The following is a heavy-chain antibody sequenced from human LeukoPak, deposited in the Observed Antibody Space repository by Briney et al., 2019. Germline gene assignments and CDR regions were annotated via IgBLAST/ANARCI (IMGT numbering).Heavy chain of an antibody. J-gene: IGHJ4*02. CDR2: IYYSGST. D-gene: IGHD3-22*01. V-gene: IGHV4-39*02. CDR1: GGSISSSSYY. CDR3: ARDRDYDSSGYGF. Sequence: PSETLSLTCTVSGGSISSSSYYWGWIRQPPGKGLEWIGSIYYSGSTYYNPSLKSRVTISVDTSKNHFSVKLSSVTAADTAVYYCARDRDYDSSGYGFWGQGTLVTVSS.